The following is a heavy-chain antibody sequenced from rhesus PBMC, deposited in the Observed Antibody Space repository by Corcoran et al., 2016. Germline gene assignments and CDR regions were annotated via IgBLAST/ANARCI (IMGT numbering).Heavy chain of an antibody. CDR2: ISSASSYI. V-gene: IGHV3S16*01. D-gene: IGHD3-40*01. CDR3: TRSGYSIPNFDY. CDR1: GLTFREYN. J-gene: IGHJ4*01. Sequence: EVQLVESGGGLVQPGGSLRLSCAASGLTFREYNMSWVRQAPGKGLEWVSSISSASSYIYYADSVKGRFTISRDNAKNSLSLQMNSLKTEDTAVYYCTRSGYSIPNFDYWGQGVLVTVSS.